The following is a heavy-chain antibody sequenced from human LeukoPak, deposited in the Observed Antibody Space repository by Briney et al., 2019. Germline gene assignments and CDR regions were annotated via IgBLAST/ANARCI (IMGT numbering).Heavy chain of an antibody. CDR2: ISFDGVNT. Sequence: GRSLRLSCAASGFTFSTYAIHWVRQAPGKGLEWVAVISFDGVNTFYADSVKGRFTISRDNSNNTVYLQMNSLRAEDTAVYYCARDHIQLWYPSADYWGQGTLVTVSS. CDR1: GFTFSTYA. V-gene: IGHV3-30*04. CDR3: ARDHIQLWYPSADY. J-gene: IGHJ4*02. D-gene: IGHD5-18*01.